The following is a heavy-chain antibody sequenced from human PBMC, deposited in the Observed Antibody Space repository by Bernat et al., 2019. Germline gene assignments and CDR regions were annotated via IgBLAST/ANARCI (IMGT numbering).Heavy chain of an antibody. CDR1: GGSFSGYY. D-gene: IGHD2-2*01. CDR2: INHSGST. CDR3: ARGLWWGVVRDYYYGMDV. Sequence: QVQLQQWGAGLLKPSETLSLTCAVYGGSFSGYYWSWIRQPPGKGLEWIGEINHSGSTNYNPSLKSRVTISVGTSKNQFSLRLRSVTDADTAVYYCARGLWWGVVRDYYYGMDVWGQGTTVTVSS. V-gene: IGHV4-34*01. J-gene: IGHJ6*02.